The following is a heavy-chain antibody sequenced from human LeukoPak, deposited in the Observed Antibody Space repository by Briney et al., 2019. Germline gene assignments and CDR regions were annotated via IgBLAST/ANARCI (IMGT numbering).Heavy chain of an antibody. D-gene: IGHD3-10*01. J-gene: IGHJ6*03. CDR2: IYYSGST. CDR3: ARVRGVISYYYYYYMDV. Sequence: SETLSLTCTVSGGSISSYYWSWIRQPPGRGLEWIGYIYYSGSTNYNPSLKSRVTISVDTSKNQFSLKLSSVTAADTAVYYCARVRGVISYYYYYYMDVWGKGTTVTVSS. V-gene: IGHV4-59*01. CDR1: GGSISSYY.